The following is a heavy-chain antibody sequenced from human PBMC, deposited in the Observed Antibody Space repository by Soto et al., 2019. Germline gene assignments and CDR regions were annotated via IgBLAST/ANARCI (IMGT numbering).Heavy chain of an antibody. J-gene: IGHJ6*02. CDR3: ARLHNYHDALDV. V-gene: IGHV3-64*01. CDR1: GFTFSSYA. D-gene: IGHD4-4*01. CDR2: ISSNGGSI. Sequence: EVQLVESGGSLVQPGGSLRLSCAASGFTFSSYAMHWVRQAPGKGLEYVSAISSNGGSIYYGNSVKGRFTISRDNAKNTLYLPMGSLRAEDMAVYYCARLHNYHDALDVWGQGTTVTVSS.